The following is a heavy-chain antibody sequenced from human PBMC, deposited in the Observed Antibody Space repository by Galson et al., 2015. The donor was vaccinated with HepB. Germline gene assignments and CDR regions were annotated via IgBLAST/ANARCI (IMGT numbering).Heavy chain of an antibody. V-gene: IGHV3-64*04. CDR3: ARGRPYYFDY. D-gene: IGHD2-21*01. CDR2: ISSNGGST. J-gene: IGHJ4*02. CDR1: GFTFSSYA. Sequence: SLRLSCAASGFTFSSYAMHWVRQAPGKGLEYVSAISSNGGSTYYADSVKGRFTISRGNSKNTLYLQMNSLRADDTAVYYCARGRPYYFDYWGQGTLVTVSS.